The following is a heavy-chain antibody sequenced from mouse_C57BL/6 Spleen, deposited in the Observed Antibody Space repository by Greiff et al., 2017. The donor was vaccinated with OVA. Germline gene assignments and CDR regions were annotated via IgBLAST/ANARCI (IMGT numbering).Heavy chain of an antibody. CDR2: IYPGSGNT. J-gene: IGHJ3*01. V-gene: IGHV1-76*01. CDR3: AREDLVAWFAY. D-gene: IGHD1-1*02. Sequence: QVQLKQSGAELVRPGASVKLSCKASGYTFTDYYINWVKQRPGQGLEWIARIYPGSGNTYYNEKFKGKATLTAEKSSSTAYMQLSSLTSEDSAVYFCAREDLVAWFAYWGQGTLVTVSA. CDR1: GYTFTDYY.